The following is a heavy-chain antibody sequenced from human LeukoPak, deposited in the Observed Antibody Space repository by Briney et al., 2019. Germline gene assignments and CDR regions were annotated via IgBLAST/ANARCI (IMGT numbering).Heavy chain of an antibody. CDR2: INPNSGGT. J-gene: IGHJ4*02. D-gene: IGHD3-10*01. V-gene: IGHV1-2*02. Sequence: ASVKVSCKASRYIFTSYYIHWVRQAPGQGLEWMGWINPNSGGTNYAQKFQGRVTMTRDTSISTAYMELSRLRSDDTAVYYCAALWFGELSTKYFDYWGQGTLVTVSS. CDR1: RYIFTSYY. CDR3: AALWFGELSTKYFDY.